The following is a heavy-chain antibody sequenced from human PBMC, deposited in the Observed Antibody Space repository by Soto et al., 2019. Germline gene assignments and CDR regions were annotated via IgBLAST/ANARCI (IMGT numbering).Heavy chain of an antibody. CDR3: GRDEVRNGVGV. J-gene: IGHJ6*02. V-gene: IGHV3-7*01. Sequence: EVRLVESGGGLVQPGGSLRLSCVASGFTFTSYWMSWVRQAPGKGLEWVANIKGDGSEKKYVDSVKGRFTISGDNAHNSVSLQMNSLRAEDTALYYCGRDEVRNGVGVWGQGTTVTVSS. CDR2: IKGDGSEK. CDR1: GFTFTSYW.